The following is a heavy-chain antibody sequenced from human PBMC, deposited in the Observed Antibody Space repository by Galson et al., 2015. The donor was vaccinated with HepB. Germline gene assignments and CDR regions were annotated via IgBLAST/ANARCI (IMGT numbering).Heavy chain of an antibody. Sequence: SVKVSCKASGYTFTRFAMNWVRQAPGQGLEWMGWINTNTVNPTYAQGFTGRFVFSLDTSVSTAYLQISSLKAEDTAVYYCARGFEYYSESGIIWGQGTLLTVSS. D-gene: IGHD3-10*01. V-gene: IGHV7-4-1*02. CDR2: INTNTVNP. CDR3: ARGFEYYSESGII. CDR1: GYTFTRFA. J-gene: IGHJ4*02.